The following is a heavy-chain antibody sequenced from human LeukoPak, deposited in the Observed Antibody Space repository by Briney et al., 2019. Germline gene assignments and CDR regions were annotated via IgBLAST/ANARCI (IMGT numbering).Heavy chain of an antibody. CDR1: GFTFSSYS. V-gene: IGHV3-21*01. J-gene: IGHJ4*02. CDR2: ISSSSSYI. Sequence: GGSLRLSCAASGFTFSSYSMNWVRQAPGKGLEWVSSISSSSSYIYYADTVKGRFTISRDNAKNSLYLEVNSLRAEDTAVYYCERDEGRYCSGGSCYSPYWGQGTLVTVSS. D-gene: IGHD2-15*01. CDR3: ERDEGRYCSGGSCYSPY.